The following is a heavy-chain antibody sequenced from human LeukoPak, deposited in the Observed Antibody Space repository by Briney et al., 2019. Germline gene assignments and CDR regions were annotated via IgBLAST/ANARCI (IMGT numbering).Heavy chain of an antibody. CDR2: IYYSGST. V-gene: IGHV4-59*01. Sequence: SETLSLTCTVSGGSISSYYWSWIRQPPGKGLEWIGYIYYSGSTNYNPSLKSRVTISVDTSKNQFSLKLSSVTAADTAVYYCARYYYDSSGYFRYFDSWGQGTLVTVSS. CDR1: GGSISSYY. J-gene: IGHJ4*02. CDR3: ARYYYDSSGYFRYFDS. D-gene: IGHD3-22*01.